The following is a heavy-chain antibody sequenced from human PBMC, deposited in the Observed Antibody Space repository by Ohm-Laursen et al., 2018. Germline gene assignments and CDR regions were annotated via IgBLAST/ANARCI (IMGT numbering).Heavy chain of an antibody. D-gene: IGHD1-26*01. V-gene: IGHV1-2*02. CDR3: ARRLGIVGATIEFDY. J-gene: IGHJ4*02. CDR2: INPNSGGT. Sequence: ASVKVSCKASGYTFAGYYMHWVRQAPGQGLEWMGWINPNSGGTNYAQKFQGRVTMTRDTSISTAYMELSRLRSDDTAVYYCARRLGIVGATIEFDYWGQGTLVTVSS. CDR1: GYTFAGYY.